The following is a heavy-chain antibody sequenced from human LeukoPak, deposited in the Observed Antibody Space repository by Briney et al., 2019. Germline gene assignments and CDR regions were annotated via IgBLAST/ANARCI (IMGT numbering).Heavy chain of an antibody. Sequence: ASVKVSCKASGYTFTGYYIHWVRQAPGQGLEWMGVINPSGGRTSYAQTFQGRVTMTRDMSTSTVYMELSSLRSEDTAVYYCARDPKDDSSGYYYFDYWGQGTLVTVSS. CDR2: INPSGGRT. J-gene: IGHJ4*02. D-gene: IGHD3-22*01. CDR3: ARDPKDDSSGYYYFDY. V-gene: IGHV1-46*01. CDR1: GYTFTGYY.